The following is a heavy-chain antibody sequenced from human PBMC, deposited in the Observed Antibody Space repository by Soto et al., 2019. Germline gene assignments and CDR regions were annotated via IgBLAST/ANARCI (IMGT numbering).Heavy chain of an antibody. Sequence: GGALRHSCAASGFTSSDYYMSWIRQAPGKGLEWVSYISSSGSTIYYADSVKGRFTISRDNAKNSLYLQMNSLRAEDTAVYFCSRDPYPVVFALCGQGTLVTVSS. CDR2: ISSSGSTI. CDR3: SRDPYPVVFAL. CDR1: GFTSSDYY. V-gene: IGHV3-11*01. J-gene: IGHJ5*02.